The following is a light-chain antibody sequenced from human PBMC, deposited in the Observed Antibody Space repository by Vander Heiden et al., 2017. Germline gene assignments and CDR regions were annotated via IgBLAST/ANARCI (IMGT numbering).Light chain of an antibody. CDR3: SLYTSSSTWV. V-gene: IGLV2-18*01. J-gene: IGLJ1*01. CDR2: EVS. CDR1: SSDLGRYNR. Sequence: QAALTQPPSVCGSPGPSVTICCTGTSSDLGRYNRVSRHQLSPGTAPNLMIYEVSNRPSGVPDRFSGSKSGNTASLTISGLQAEDEADYYCSLYTSSSTWVFGPGTKVTVL.